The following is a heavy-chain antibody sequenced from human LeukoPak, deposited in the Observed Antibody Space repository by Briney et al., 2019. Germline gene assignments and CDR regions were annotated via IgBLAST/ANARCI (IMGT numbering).Heavy chain of an antibody. CDR3: ARDRDYFWSGYHDY. CDR1: GFTFSSYG. D-gene: IGHD3-3*01. Sequence: GGSLRLSCAASGFTFSSYGMHWVRQAPGRGLEWVAFIRYDGSNKYYADSVKGRFTISRDNSKNTLYLQMNSLRAEDTAVYYCARDRDYFWSGYHDYWGQGTLVTVSS. CDR2: IRYDGSNK. V-gene: IGHV3-30*02. J-gene: IGHJ4*02.